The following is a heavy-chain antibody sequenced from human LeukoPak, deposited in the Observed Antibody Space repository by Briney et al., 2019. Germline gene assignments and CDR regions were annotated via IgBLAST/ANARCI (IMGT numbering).Heavy chain of an antibody. Sequence: SETLSLTCTVSGGSTSSDYWSWIRQSPGKGLEWVGYVYNSGDTGKNPSLKSRVTILLDSSKNQCSLKLTSVSAADTAVYYCARLKLGAYFDLWGRGTLVTVSS. J-gene: IGHJ2*01. CDR2: VYNSGDT. D-gene: IGHD3-16*01. V-gene: IGHV4-59*08. CDR3: ARLKLGAYFDL. CDR1: GGSTSSDY.